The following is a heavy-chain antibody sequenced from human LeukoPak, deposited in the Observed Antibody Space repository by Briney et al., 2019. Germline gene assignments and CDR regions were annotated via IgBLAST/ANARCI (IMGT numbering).Heavy chain of an antibody. Sequence: PSETLSLTCTVSGGSISSSTYYWGWVRQPPGKGLEWIGSIYYSGRTYYNPSLQSRVTISVDTSRNQFSLKLSSVTAADTAVYYCARHYFESSGFYQPPGYWGQGTLVTVSS. CDR1: GGSISSSTYY. CDR2: IYYSGRT. J-gene: IGHJ4*02. D-gene: IGHD3-22*01. V-gene: IGHV4-39*01. CDR3: ARHYFESSGFYQPPGY.